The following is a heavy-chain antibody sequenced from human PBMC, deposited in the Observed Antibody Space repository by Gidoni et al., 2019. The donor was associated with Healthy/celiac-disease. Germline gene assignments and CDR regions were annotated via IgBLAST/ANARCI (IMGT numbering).Heavy chain of an antibody. CDR2: IYYSGST. J-gene: IGHJ4*02. CDR3: NGGNWEEAFDY. Sequence: LEWIGYIYYSGSTYYNPSLKSRVTISVDTSKNQFSLKLSSVTAASPAVYYFNGGNWEEAFDYWGQGTLVTVSS. V-gene: IGHV4-31*02. D-gene: IGHD2-21*01.